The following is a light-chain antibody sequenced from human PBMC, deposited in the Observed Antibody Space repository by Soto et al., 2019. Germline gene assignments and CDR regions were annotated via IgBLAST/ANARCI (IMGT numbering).Light chain of an antibody. J-gene: IGKJ1*01. V-gene: IGKV1-5*03. Sequence: DTQMTQSPSTLSASVGDRVTIICRASQSVNSWLAWYQQKPGRAPKLLIYKTSTLESGVPSSFSGSGFGTDFTLTISSLQPEDFAIYYCQQSYSAPPTFGQGTKVDIK. CDR3: QQSYSAPPT. CDR2: KTS. CDR1: QSVNSW.